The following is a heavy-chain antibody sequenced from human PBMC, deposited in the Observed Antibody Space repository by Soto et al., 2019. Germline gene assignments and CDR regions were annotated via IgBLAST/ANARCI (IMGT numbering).Heavy chain of an antibody. CDR2: IYYTGTT. CDR1: GGSISHGDYY. Sequence: SETLSLTCTGSGGSISHGDYYWSWIRQPPGKGLEWVGYIYYTGTTYFNPSLKSRLTISIDTSKSQFSLNLSSVTAADTAVYFCARVTGDYDFDYWGQGTLVTVS. J-gene: IGHJ4*02. V-gene: IGHV4-30-4*01. CDR3: ARVTGDYDFDY. D-gene: IGHD4-17*01.